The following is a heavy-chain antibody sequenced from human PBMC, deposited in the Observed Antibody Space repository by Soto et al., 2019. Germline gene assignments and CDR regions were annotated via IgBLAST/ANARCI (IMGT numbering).Heavy chain of an antibody. CDR2: IYYSGST. V-gene: IGHV4-59*01. CDR1: GGSISSYY. CDR3: AREGTIFGVAPYGMDV. J-gene: IGHJ6*02. D-gene: IGHD3-3*01. Sequence: SETLSLTCTVSGGSISSYYWSWIRQPPGKGLEWIGYIYYSGSTNYNPSLKSRVTISVDTSKNQFSLKLSSVTAADTAVHYCAREGTIFGVAPYGMDVWGQGTTVTVSS.